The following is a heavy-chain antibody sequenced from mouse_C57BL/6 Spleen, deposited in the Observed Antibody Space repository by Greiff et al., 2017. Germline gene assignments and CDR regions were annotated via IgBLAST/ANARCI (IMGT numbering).Heavy chain of an antibody. D-gene: IGHD2-4*01. CDR1: GYTFTGYW. CDR2: ILPGSGST. J-gene: IGHJ2*01. V-gene: IGHV1-9*01. Sequence: VQLQQSGAELMKPGASVKLSCKATGYTFTGYWIEWVKQRPGHGLEWIGEILPGSGSTNYNEKFKGKATVTADKSSNTAYMQLSSLTTEDSAIYYCARGFYDYEIDYFDYWGQGTTLTVSS. CDR3: ARGFYDYEIDYFDY.